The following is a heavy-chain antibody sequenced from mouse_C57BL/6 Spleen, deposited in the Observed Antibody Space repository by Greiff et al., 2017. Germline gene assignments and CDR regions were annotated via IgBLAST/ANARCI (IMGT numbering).Heavy chain of an antibody. J-gene: IGHJ4*01. V-gene: IGHV1-82*01. CDR1: GYAFSSSW. CDR2: IYPGDGDT. D-gene: IGHD1-1*01. CDR3: TRAPTVRSYAMDY. Sequence: VQLQQSGPELVKPGASVKISCKASGYAFSSSWMNWVKQRPGQGLEWIGRIYPGDGDTNYNGKFKGKATLTADKSSSTAYMQLSSLTSEDSAVYFCTRAPTVRSYAMDYWGQGTSVTVSS.